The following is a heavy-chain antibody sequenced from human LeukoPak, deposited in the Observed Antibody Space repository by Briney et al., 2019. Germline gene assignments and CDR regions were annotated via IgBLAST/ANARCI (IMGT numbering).Heavy chain of an antibody. CDR1: GGSITTYY. Sequence: SETLSLTCTVSGGSITTYYWSWLRQPPGKGLEWIGYIYNTGTTTYNPSLRSRVTISLDTSKNQFSPKLSSVTAAGTAVYYCARTFPVAGTYYGMDVWGQGTTVTVS. J-gene: IGHJ6*02. CDR2: IYNTGTT. V-gene: IGHV4-59*01. CDR3: ARTFPVAGTYYGMDV. D-gene: IGHD6-19*01.